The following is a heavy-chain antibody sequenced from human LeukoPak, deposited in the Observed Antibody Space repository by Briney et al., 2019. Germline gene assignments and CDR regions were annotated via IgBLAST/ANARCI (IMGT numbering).Heavy chain of an antibody. CDR2: ISGSGGST. CDR3: AKGSSPPVAGLLDY. J-gene: IGHJ4*02. CDR1: GFTFSSYW. V-gene: IGHV3-23*01. D-gene: IGHD6-19*01. Sequence: GGSLRLSCAASGFTFSSYWMNWARQAPGKGLEWVSAISGSGGSTYYADSVKGRFTISRDNSKNTLYLQMNSLRAEDTAVYYCAKGSSPPVAGLLDYWGQGTLVTVSS.